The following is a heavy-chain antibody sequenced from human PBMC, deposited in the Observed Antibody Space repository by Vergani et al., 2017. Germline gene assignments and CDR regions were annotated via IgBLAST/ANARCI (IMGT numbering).Heavy chain of an antibody. J-gene: IGHJ4*02. Sequence: QVQLVQSGAEVKKPGASVKVSCKASGYTFTSYYMHWVRQAPGQGLEWMGIINPSGGSTSYAQKFQGRVTMTRDTSTSTVYMELSSLRSEDTAVYYCARDGLDYGDYRFCDYWGQGTLVTVSS. V-gene: IGHV1-46*01. CDR3: ARDGLDYGDYRFCDY. CDR1: GYTFTSYY. D-gene: IGHD4-17*01. CDR2: INPSGGST.